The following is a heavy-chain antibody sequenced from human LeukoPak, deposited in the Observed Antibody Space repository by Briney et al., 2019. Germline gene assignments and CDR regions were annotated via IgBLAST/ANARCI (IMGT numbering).Heavy chain of an antibody. CDR1: GFTFSSYG. Sequence: PGGSLRLSCAASGFTFSSYGMHWVRQAPGKGLEWVAFIRYDGSNKYYADSVKGRFTISRDNSKNTLYLQMNSLRAEDTAVYYCAKDRGEHYESSGYYRWFDPWGQGTLVTVSS. J-gene: IGHJ5*02. D-gene: IGHD3-22*01. CDR3: AKDRGEHYESSGYYRWFDP. V-gene: IGHV3-30*02. CDR2: IRYDGSNK.